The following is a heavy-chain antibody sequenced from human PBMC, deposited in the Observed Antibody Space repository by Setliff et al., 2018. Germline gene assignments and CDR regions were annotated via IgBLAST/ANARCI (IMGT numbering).Heavy chain of an antibody. J-gene: IGHJ5*02. CDR1: GGTFSIYT. Sequence: ASVKVSCKASGGTFSIYTISWVRQATGQGLEWMGWMNPNSGNTGYAQKFQGRVTITADQSTRTAYMELSSLRSEDTAVYYCASPFPHGWSGYYGVGWFDPWGQGTLVTVSS. CDR3: ASPFPHGWSGYYGVGWFDP. CDR2: MNPNSGNT. V-gene: IGHV1-8*03. D-gene: IGHD3-3*01.